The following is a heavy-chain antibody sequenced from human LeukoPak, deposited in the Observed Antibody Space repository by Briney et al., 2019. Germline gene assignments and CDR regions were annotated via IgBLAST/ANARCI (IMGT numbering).Heavy chain of an antibody. V-gene: IGHV4-39*02. CDR2: IYYSGST. D-gene: IGHD3-22*01. Sequence: SETLSLTCTVSGGSISSRIHHWGWIRQPPGKGLEWIGNIYYSGSTFYNPSLKSRVTISVDTSQEQFSLKLSSVTAADTAVYYCAREGWGYNDGRGSFDYWGQGTLVTVSS. J-gene: IGHJ4*02. CDR3: AREGWGYNDGRGSFDY. CDR1: GGSISSRIHH.